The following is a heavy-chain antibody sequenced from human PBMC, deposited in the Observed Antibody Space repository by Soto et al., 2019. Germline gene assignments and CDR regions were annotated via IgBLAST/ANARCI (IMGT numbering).Heavy chain of an antibody. J-gene: IGHJ5*02. Sequence: EVQLLESGGGLVQPGGSLRLSFAASGFTFSSYAMSGVRQPPGRGLEWVSAISGSGGSTYYADSVKGRFTISRDNSKNTLYLQMNSLRAEDTAVYYCAKDQGSSWYINWFDPWGQGTLVTVSS. CDR2: ISGSGGST. D-gene: IGHD6-13*01. CDR1: GFTFSSYA. V-gene: IGHV3-23*01. CDR3: AKDQGSSWYINWFDP.